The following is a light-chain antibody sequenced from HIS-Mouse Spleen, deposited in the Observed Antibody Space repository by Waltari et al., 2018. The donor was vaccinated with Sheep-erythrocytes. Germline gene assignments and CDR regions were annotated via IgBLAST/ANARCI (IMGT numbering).Light chain of an antibody. V-gene: IGLV3-1*01. CDR3: QAWDSSTVV. CDR1: RLGDKY. J-gene: IGLJ2*01. CDR2: QDS. Sequence: SYELTQPPSVSVSPGQTASITCPGDRLGDKYACWYHQKPDHSPVLVIYQDSKRPSGIPERFSGSNAGNTATLTISGTQAMDEADYYCQAWDSSTVVFGGGTKLTVL.